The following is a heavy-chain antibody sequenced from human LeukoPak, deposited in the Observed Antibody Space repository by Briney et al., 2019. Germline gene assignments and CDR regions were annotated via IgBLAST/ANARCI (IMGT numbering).Heavy chain of an antibody. D-gene: IGHD6-13*01. CDR3: ARHGSSWYGEGVFDY. CDR1: GYSFTTYW. CDR2: IYPDDSDT. Sequence: GESLKISCKGYGYSFTTYWIGWVRQMPGKGLEWMGIIYPDDSDTSYSPSFQGQVTISADKSISTAYLQWSSLKASDTAMYYCARHGSSWYGEGVFDYWGQGTLVTVSS. J-gene: IGHJ4*02. V-gene: IGHV5-51*01.